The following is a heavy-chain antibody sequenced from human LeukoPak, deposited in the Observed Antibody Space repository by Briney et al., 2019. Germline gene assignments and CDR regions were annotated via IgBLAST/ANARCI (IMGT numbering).Heavy chain of an antibody. Sequence: ASVKVSCKASGYTFTGYHIHWVRQAPGQGLEWMGWINPNSGGTNNAQKFQGRVTMTTDTSISTAYMELSRLRSDDTAVYYCARNLAAVGTVDYWGQETLVTVSS. D-gene: IGHD6-13*01. J-gene: IGHJ4*02. CDR2: INPNSGGT. CDR1: GYTFTGYH. CDR3: ARNLAAVGTVDY. V-gene: IGHV1-2*02.